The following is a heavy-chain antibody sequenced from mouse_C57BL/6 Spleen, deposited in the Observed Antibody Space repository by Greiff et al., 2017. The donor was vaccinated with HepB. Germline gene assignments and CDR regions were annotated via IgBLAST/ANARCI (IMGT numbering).Heavy chain of an antibody. Sequence: VQVVESGAELVRPGTSVKVSCKASGYAFTNYLIEWVKQRPGQGLEWIGVINPGSGGTNYNEKFKGKATLTADKSSSTAYMQLSSLTSEDSAVYFCALTAGYFDVWGTGTTVTVSS. J-gene: IGHJ1*03. V-gene: IGHV1-54*01. CDR2: INPGSGGT. CDR1: GYAFTNYL. CDR3: ALTAGYFDV.